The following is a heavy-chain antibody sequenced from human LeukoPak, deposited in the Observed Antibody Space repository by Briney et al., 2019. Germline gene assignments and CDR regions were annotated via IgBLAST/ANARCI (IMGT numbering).Heavy chain of an antibody. CDR1: GFTFSSYW. D-gene: IGHD6-19*01. J-gene: IGHJ6*02. Sequence: PGGSLRRYCAASGFTFSSYWMHWVRQAPGKGLVWVSRIISDGSSASYADSVKGRFTISRDNAKNSPYLQMNSLRAEDTAVYYCARGGGSSSLLSYYYYGMDVWGQGTTVTVSS. V-gene: IGHV3-74*01. CDR3: ARGGGSSSLLSYYYYGMDV. CDR2: IISDGSSA.